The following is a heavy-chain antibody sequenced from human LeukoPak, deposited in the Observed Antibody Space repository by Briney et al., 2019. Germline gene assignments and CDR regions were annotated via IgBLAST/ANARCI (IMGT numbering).Heavy chain of an antibody. D-gene: IGHD2-2*03. Sequence: GGSLRLSCAASGFTFSSYNMNWVRQAPGKGLEWVSSISSSSTYLFYADSVKGRFTISRDNAKNSLYLQMSSLRTEDTAVYYCARDLDIVVVPASWFDPWGQGTLVTVSS. CDR3: ARDLDIVVVPASWFDP. CDR1: GFTFSSYN. CDR2: ISSSSTYL. J-gene: IGHJ5*02. V-gene: IGHV3-21*01.